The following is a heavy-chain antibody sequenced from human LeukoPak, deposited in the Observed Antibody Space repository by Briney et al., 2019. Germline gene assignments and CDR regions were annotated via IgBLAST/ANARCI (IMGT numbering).Heavy chain of an antibody. V-gene: IGHV4-4*07. CDR2: IHSGGTT. CDR3: ARPGTTGEYYYYYGMDV. J-gene: IGHJ6*02. CDR1: GDSISDDY. Sequence: PSETLSLTCTVSGDSISDDYYTWMRQPAGKGLEWIGRIHSGGTTNYNPSLKSRVTISVDTSKNQFSLNLTSVTVADTAVYYCARPGTTGEYYYYYGMDVWGQGTTVTVSS. D-gene: IGHD1-1*01.